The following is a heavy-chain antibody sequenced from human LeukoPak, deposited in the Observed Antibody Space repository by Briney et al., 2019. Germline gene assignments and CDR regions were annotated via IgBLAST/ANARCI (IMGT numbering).Heavy chain of an antibody. Sequence: ASETLSLTCTVSGGSISSSSYYWGWIRQPPGKGLEWIGSIYYSGSTYYNPSLKSRVTISVDTSKNQFSLKLSSVTAADTAVYYCASSPPVVDRGAFDYWGQGTLVTVSS. CDR1: GGSISSSSYY. V-gene: IGHV4-39*01. J-gene: IGHJ4*02. CDR3: ASSPPVVDRGAFDY. CDR2: IYYSGST. D-gene: IGHD2-15*01.